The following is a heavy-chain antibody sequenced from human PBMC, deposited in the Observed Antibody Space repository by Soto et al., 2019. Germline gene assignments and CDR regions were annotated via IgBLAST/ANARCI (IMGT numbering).Heavy chain of an antibody. D-gene: IGHD2-15*01. J-gene: IGHJ6*02. V-gene: IGHV4-31*03. CDR2: IYYSGST. CDR3: ARGQVGGMDV. CDR1: GGSISSGGYY. Sequence: PSETLSLTCTVSGGSISSGGYYWSWIRQHPGKGLEWIGYIYYSGSTYYNPSLKSRVTISVDTSKNQFSLKLSSVTAADTAVYYCARGQVGGMDVWGQGTTVTVSS.